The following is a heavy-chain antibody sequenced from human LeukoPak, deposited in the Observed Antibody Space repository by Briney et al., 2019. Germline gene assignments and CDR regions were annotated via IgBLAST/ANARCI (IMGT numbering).Heavy chain of an antibody. Sequence: PGGSLRLSCAASGFTFRMYAMSWVRQAPGKGLEWISSISGTGGNTYYADSVKGRFTFSRDNSKNTLHLQMNSLRVEDTAVYYCAKLPDYSTWGGRFDPWGQGTLVTVSS. J-gene: IGHJ5*02. D-gene: IGHD6-13*01. CDR2: ISGTGGNT. CDR3: AKLPDYSTWGGRFDP. CDR1: GFTFRMYA. V-gene: IGHV3-23*01.